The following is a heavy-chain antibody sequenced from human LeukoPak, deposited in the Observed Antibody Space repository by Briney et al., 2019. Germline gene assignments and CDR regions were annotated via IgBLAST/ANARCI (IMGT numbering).Heavy chain of an antibody. CDR2: ISSNGGST. Sequence: GGSLRLSCSASGLTFSRYAMHWVRQAPGKGLEYVSAISSNGGSTYYADSVKGRFTISRDKSRNTLHLQMSSLRVEDTAVYYCVKDSSSGSYFDYWGQGTLVTVSS. CDR3: VKDSSSGSYFDY. CDR1: GLTFSRYA. V-gene: IGHV3-64D*06. J-gene: IGHJ4*02. D-gene: IGHD3-10*01.